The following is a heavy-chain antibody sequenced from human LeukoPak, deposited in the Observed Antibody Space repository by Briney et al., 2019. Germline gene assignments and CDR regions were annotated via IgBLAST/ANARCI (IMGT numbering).Heavy chain of an antibody. V-gene: IGHV1-69*01. CDR3: AAMPGDYDYVWGSYRSLDY. CDR2: IIPIFGTA. D-gene: IGHD3-16*02. CDR1: GGTFSSYA. J-gene: IGHJ4*02. Sequence: RASVKVSCKASGGTFSSYAISWVRQAPGQGLEWMGGIIPIFGTANYAQKFQGRVTITADESTSTAYMELSSLRSEDTAVYYCAAMPGDYDYVWGSYRSLDYWGQGTLVTVSS.